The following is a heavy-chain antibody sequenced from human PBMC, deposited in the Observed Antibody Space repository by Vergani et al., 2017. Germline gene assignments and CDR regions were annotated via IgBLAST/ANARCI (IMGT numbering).Heavy chain of an antibody. J-gene: IGHJ5*02. CDR1: GGTFSSYA. CDR2: IIPIFGTA. CDR3: ARIGNRGMPYCSSTSCPDP. V-gene: IGHV1-69*01. Sequence: QVQLVQSGAEVKKPGSSVKVSCKASGGTFSSYAISWVQQAPGQGLEWMGGIIPIFGTANYAQKFQGRVTITADESTSTAYMELSSLRSEDTAVYYCARIGNRGMPYCSSTSCPDPWGQGTLVTVSS. D-gene: IGHD2-2*01.